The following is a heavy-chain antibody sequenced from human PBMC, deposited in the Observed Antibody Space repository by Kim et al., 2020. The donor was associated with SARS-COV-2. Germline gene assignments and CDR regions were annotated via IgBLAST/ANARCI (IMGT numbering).Heavy chain of an antibody. CDR1: GFFVSGNY. CDR2: IYIGGNT. J-gene: IGHJ4*02. V-gene: IGHV3-66*01. Sequence: GGSLRLSCAASGFFVSGNYMSWVRQSARKGLEWVAVIYIGGNTFYADSVKGRFTISRDNSKNTLYLQMSSLRAEETAVYYCARTGTLGFGAGTYSPPNSWGQGTLVTVSS. CDR3: ARTGTLGFGAGTYSPPNS. D-gene: IGHD3-10*01.